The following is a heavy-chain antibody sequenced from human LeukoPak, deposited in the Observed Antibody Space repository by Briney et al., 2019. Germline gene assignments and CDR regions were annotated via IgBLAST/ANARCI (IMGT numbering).Heavy chain of an antibody. CDR1: GFTFSSYW. D-gene: IGHD5-24*01. CDR2: IKQDGSEK. V-gene: IGHV3-7*01. Sequence: PGGSLRLSCAASGFTFSSYWMSWVRQAPGKGLEWVANIKQDGSEKYYVDSVKGRFTISRDNSKKTVYLQMNSLRTEDTAVYYCAKDRWLQGYFDYWGQGTLVTVSS. J-gene: IGHJ4*02. CDR3: AKDRWLQGYFDY.